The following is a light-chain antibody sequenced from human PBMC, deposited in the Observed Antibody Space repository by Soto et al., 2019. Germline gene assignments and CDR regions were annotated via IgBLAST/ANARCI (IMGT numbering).Light chain of an antibody. CDR1: SSDDGSYNL. V-gene: IGLV2-23*01. J-gene: IGLJ1*01. CDR2: EGS. Sequence: QSALTQPASVSGSAGQPITISCTGTSSDDGSYNLVSWYQQHPGKAPKLMIYEGSKRPSGVSNRFSGSKSGNMASLTISGLQAEDEADYYCCSYADSSTYVFGTGTKLTVL. CDR3: CSYADSSTYV.